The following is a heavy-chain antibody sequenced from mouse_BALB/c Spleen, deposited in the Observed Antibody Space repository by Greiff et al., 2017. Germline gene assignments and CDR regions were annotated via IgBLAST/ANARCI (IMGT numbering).Heavy chain of an antibody. CDR3: ARVEAPGYLDV. J-gene: IGHJ1*01. CDR2: ISGGGGST. Sequence: DVQLVESGGGLVKPGGSLKLSCAASGFAFSSYDMSWVRQTPEKRLEWVAYISGGGGSTYYPDTVKGRFTISRDNAKNTLYLQMSSLKSEDTAMYYCARVEAPGYLDVWGEGTTVTVSS. V-gene: IGHV5-12-1*01. CDR1: GFAFSSYD.